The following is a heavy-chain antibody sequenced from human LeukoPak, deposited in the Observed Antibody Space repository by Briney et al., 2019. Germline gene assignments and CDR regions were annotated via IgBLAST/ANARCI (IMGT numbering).Heavy chain of an antibody. CDR1: GGSISSYY. Sequence: SETLSLTCTVSGGSISSYYWSWIRQPPGKGLEWIGYIYYSGSTNYNPSLKSRVTISVDTSKNQFPLKLSSVTAADTAVYYCARAPVSGALNWFDPWGQGTLVTVSS. CDR2: IYYSGST. CDR3: ARAPVSGALNWFDP. J-gene: IGHJ5*02. V-gene: IGHV4-59*01. D-gene: IGHD3-10*01.